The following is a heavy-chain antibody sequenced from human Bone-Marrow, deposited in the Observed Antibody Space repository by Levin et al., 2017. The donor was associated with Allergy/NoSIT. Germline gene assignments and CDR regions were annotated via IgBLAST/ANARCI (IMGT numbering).Heavy chain of an antibody. V-gene: IGHV3-23*01. J-gene: IGHJ4*02. CDR2: FSGTSPNT. CDR1: GFTFSSYA. CDR3: AKRVSSGNYYFDY. Sequence: PGGSLRLSCEASGFTFSSYAMSWVRQAPGKGLEWVSTFSGTSPNTYYADSVKGRFTISRDNSKNTLCLQMNSLRAEDTAIYYCAKRVSSGNYYFDYWGQGTVVTVSS. D-gene: IGHD5-12*01.